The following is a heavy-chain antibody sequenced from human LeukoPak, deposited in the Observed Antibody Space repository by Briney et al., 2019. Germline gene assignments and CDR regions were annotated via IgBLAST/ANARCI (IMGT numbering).Heavy chain of an antibody. CDR2: IYDSGST. CDR3: ARRGRNDYYFDY. D-gene: IGHD2-21*02. CDR1: VGSISSYY. J-gene: IGHJ4*02. Sequence: SETLSLTCTVSVGSISSYYWSWIRQPPGKGLEWIGYIYDSGSTNYNPSLKSRSTISVDTSKNQFSLKLSSVTAADTAVYYCARRGRNDYYFDYWGQGTLVTVSS. V-gene: IGHV4-59*08.